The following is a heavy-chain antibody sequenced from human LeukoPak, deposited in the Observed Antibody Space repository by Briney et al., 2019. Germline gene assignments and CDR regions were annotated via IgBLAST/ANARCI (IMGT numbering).Heavy chain of an antibody. V-gene: IGHV4-39*01. D-gene: IGHD6-19*01. J-gene: IGHJ4*02. Sequence: SETLSLTCTVSGDSISSSAYYWGWLRQPPGKGLEWIGNTHYSGSTNYNASLKSRVTISIDTSKNQFSLVLRSVTAADTAVYYCAKRGPGTGWSFDYWGQGILITVSS. CDR1: GDSISSSAYY. CDR2: THYSGST. CDR3: AKRGPGTGWSFDY.